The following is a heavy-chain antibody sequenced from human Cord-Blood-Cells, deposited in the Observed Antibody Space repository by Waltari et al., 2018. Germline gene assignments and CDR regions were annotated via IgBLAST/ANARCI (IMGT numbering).Heavy chain of an antibody. Sequence: QVQLQQWGAGLLTPSETLSLTCAVYGGSFSGYYWSWIRQPPGKGLEWIGEINHSGSTNYNPSLQSRVTISVDTSKNQFSLKLSSVTAADTAVYYCARAVDYGSGSYFDYWGQGTLVTVSS. CDR3: ARAVDYGSGSYFDY. CDR1: GGSFSGYY. V-gene: IGHV4-34*01. D-gene: IGHD3-10*01. J-gene: IGHJ4*02. CDR2: INHSGST.